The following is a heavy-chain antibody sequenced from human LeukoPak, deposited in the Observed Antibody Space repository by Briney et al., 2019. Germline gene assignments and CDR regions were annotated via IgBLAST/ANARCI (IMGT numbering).Heavy chain of an antibody. CDR1: GGSFSGYY. J-gene: IGHJ2*01. Sequence: PSETLSLTCAVYGGSFSGYYWCWIRQPPGKGLEWIGEINHSGSTNYNPSLKSRVTISVDTSKNQFSLKLSSVTAADTAVCYCARGVAAANGYFDLWGRGTLVTVSS. D-gene: IGHD2-2*01. CDR2: INHSGST. CDR3: ARGVAAANGYFDL. V-gene: IGHV4-34*01.